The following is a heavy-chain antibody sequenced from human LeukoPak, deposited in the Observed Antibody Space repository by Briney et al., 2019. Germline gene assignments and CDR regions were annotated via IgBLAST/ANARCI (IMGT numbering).Heavy chain of an antibody. CDR2: IHYRGTT. J-gene: IGHJ1*01. CDR1: GGSMSSYY. Sequence: TASDTLSLTCTVSGGSMSSYYWSWIRQPPGKALEWIGFIHYRGTTKYNPSLKSRVTISVDTSRQQFSLKLSSVTAADTAVYFCARQSDDLGYFQQWGQGTLVTVSS. D-gene: IGHD3-16*01. V-gene: IGHV4-59*08. CDR3: ARQSDDLGYFQQ.